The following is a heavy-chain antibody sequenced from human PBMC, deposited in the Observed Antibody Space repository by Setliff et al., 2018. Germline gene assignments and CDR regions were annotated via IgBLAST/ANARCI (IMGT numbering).Heavy chain of an antibody. CDR3: ARELRSPYWHLDS. D-gene: IGHD3-16*01. Sequence: ASVKVSCKTSGYTFTNYGITWVRQAPGQGLEWMGWINNYSFKTNYPQKFLGRVTITADESTSTGYMELRSLRSDDTAVYYCARELRSPYWHLDSWGQGTQVTVSS. CDR2: INNYSFKT. J-gene: IGHJ5*01. CDR1: GYTFTNYG. V-gene: IGHV1-18*01.